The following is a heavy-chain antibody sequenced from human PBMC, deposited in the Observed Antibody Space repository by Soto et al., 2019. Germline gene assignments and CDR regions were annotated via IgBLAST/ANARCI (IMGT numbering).Heavy chain of an antibody. Sequence: QVQLVQSGAEVKKPGASVKVSCKASGYTFIDYGISWVRQAPGQGLEWMGWISGYTINTKYAQKVQGRVTMTTDTSTSTAYMELRSLRSDDTAVYYCERDIVDTAMVLDYYGMDVWGQGTTVTVSS. CDR2: ISGYTINT. V-gene: IGHV1-18*01. CDR3: ERDIVDTAMVLDYYGMDV. J-gene: IGHJ6*02. D-gene: IGHD5-18*01. CDR1: GYTFIDYG.